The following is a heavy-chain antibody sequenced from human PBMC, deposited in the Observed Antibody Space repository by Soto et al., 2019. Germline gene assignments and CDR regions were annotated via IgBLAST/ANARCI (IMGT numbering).Heavy chain of an antibody. J-gene: IGHJ4*02. CDR1: GCPFSVYW. D-gene: IGHD3-10*01. V-gene: IGHV3-7*05. CDR2: IKQDGTET. CDR3: ACYSYVSGSRSFDY. Sequence: PGGSLRLSCAASGCPFSVYWMSWFRQAPGKGLEWVATIKQDGTETYDLDSVKGRFTISRDNAKTSLYLQMTSLKAEHTAVYYYACYSYVSGSRSFDYWGQGTLVTVSS.